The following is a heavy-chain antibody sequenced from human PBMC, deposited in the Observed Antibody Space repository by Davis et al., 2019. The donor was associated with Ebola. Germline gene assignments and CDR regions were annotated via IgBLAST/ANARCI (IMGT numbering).Heavy chain of an antibody. V-gene: IGHV1-8*02. CDR3: ARAPTWSQINYYCFDY. J-gene: IGHJ4*02. Sequence: ALVKVSCKASGYTFVDGYMHWVRQGPGQGLEWVGWMNPNSGNTGYAQRFQGRVSMTRNTSISTAYMELSSLTSEDTAVYYCARAPTWSQINYYCFDYWGQGTLVTASS. D-gene: IGHD3-10*01. CDR2: MNPNSGNT. CDR1: GYTFVDGY.